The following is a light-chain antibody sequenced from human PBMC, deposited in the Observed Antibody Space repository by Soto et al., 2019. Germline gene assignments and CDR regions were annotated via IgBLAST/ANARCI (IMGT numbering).Light chain of an antibody. V-gene: IGKV1-9*01. CDR3: EQLHSFPIT. CDR2: AAS. J-gene: IGKJ5*01. Sequence: DIPLTQSPSFLSASVGDRVTITCRASQGISSFLAWYQQKPGKAPKFLIYAASTLQSGVPSRFSGSGSGTEFSLTISSLQLEDFAAYYCEQLHSFPITFGQGTRLEIK. CDR1: QGISSF.